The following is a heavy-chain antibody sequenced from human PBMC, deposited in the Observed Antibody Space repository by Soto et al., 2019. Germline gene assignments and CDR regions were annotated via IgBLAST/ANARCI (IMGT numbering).Heavy chain of an antibody. V-gene: IGHV3-9*01. J-gene: IGHJ3*02. D-gene: IGHD1-26*01. Sequence: EVQLVESGGDLVQPGRSLRLSCAASGFTFDDYAMHWVRLAPGKGLEWVSGISWNSGSIGYADSVKGRFTISRDNAKNSLYLQMNSLRAEDTALYYFGKDITPRYYGPDVFDMWGQGTMVTVSS. CDR3: GKDITPRYYGPDVFDM. CDR2: ISWNSGSI. CDR1: GFTFDDYA.